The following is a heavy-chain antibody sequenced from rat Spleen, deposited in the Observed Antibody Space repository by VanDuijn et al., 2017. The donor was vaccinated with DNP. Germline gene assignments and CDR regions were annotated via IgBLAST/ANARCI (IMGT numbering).Heavy chain of an antibody. CDR1: GFTFSNFG. CDR2: ITASSGTT. J-gene: IGHJ2*01. V-gene: IGHV5S13*01. CDR3: TTDNYSAPFDY. D-gene: IGHD1-8*01. Sequence: EVQLVESGGGLVQPGRSLKLSCAASGFTFSNFGMAWVRQAPKKGLEWVATITASSGTTYYRDSVKGRFTISTDNAKNTLYLQRDSLRSEDTATYYCTTDNYSAPFDYWGQGVMVTVSS.